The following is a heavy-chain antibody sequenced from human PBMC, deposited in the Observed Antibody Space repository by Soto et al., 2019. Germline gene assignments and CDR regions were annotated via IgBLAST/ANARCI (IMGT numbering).Heavy chain of an antibody. Sequence: VGSLRLSCAASGFTFSSYGMHWVRQAPGKGLEWVAVISYDGSNKYYADSVKGRFTISRDNAKNSLYLQMSGLRAEDTAVYYCARDAVATADYFDYWGQGTMVTVSS. CDR3: ARDAVATADYFDY. J-gene: IGHJ4*02. D-gene: IGHD5-18*01. V-gene: IGHV3-30*03. CDR1: GFTFSSYG. CDR2: ISYDGSNK.